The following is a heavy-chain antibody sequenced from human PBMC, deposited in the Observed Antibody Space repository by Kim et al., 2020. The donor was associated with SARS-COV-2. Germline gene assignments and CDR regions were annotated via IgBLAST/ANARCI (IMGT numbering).Heavy chain of an antibody. V-gene: IGHV4-59*08. D-gene: IGHD2-2*01. CDR3: ARHEPGSFDY. J-gene: IGHJ4*02. CDR2: ST. Sequence: STNYNPALKSRGTISVDTSNNQFSLKLSSVTAADTAVYYCARHEPGSFDYWGQGTLVTVSS.